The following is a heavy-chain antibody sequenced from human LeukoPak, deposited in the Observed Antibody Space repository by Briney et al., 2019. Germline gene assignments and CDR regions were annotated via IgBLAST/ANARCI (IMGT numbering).Heavy chain of an antibody. J-gene: IGHJ6*02. V-gene: IGHV3-23*01. CDR2: ISGSGGST. CDR3: ARDWGRAVVPAATGDPYYYYGMDV. Sequence: GGSLRLSCAASGFTFSSYAMSWVRQAPGKGLEWVSAISGSGGSTYYADSVKGRFTISRDNSKNTLYLQMNSLRAEDTAVYYCARDWGRAVVPAATGDPYYYYGMDVWGQGTTVTVSS. D-gene: IGHD2-2*01. CDR1: GFTFSSYA.